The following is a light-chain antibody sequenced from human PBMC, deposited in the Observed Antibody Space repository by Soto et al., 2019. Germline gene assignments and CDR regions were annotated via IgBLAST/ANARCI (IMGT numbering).Light chain of an antibody. Sequence: IKMYMSASALSSSNRDRVTITCRATQTIDTRLAWYQQKPGEAPKLLIYDASSLENGVPSRFSGSGSGTEFTLTISGLQPDDFATYYCQHYDTFRATFGLLTKVDI. J-gene: IGKJ1*01. CDR1: QTIDTR. CDR2: DAS. V-gene: IGKV1-5*01. CDR3: QHYDTFRAT.